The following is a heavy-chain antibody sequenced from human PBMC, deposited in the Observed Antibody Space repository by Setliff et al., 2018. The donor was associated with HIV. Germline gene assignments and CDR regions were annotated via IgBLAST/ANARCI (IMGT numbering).Heavy chain of an antibody. Sequence: LRLSCAASGFTVSGSYMSWVRQAPGKGLEWGSTIYSDGSTYHADSVKGRFTLSRDNSKNTLYLQMNSLTPEDTAVYYCAKPRLYNSALENWGQGTLVTVSS. CDR2: IYSDGST. J-gene: IGHJ4*02. CDR3: AKPRLYNSALEN. V-gene: IGHV3-66*02. CDR1: GFTVSGSY. D-gene: IGHD1-1*01.